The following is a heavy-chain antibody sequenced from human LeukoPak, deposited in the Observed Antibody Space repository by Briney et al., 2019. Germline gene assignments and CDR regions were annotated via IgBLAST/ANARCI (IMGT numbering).Heavy chain of an antibody. V-gene: IGHV1-8*03. Sequence: ASVKVSCKASGYTFTSYDINWVRQATGQGLEWMGWMNPNSGNTGYAQKFQGRVTITRNTSISTAYMELSSLRSEDTAVYYCARGPHHYAHSFDIWGQGTMVTVSS. CDR2: MNPNSGNT. J-gene: IGHJ3*02. CDR1: GYTFTSYD. CDR3: ARGPHHYAHSFDI. D-gene: IGHD2-2*01.